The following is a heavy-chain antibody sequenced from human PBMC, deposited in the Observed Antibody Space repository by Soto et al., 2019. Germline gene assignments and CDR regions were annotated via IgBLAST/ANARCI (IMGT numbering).Heavy chain of an antibody. Sequence: PSETLSLTCAVSGGSISSGGYSWSWIRQPPGKGLEWIGYIYHSGSTYYNPSLKSRVTISVDRSKNQFSLKLSSMTAADTAVYYCARVGSYHSTAFDIWGQGTMVTVSS. CDR1: GGSISSGGYS. D-gene: IGHD3-10*01. J-gene: IGHJ3*02. CDR2: IYHSGST. V-gene: IGHV4-30-2*01. CDR3: ARVGSYHSTAFDI.